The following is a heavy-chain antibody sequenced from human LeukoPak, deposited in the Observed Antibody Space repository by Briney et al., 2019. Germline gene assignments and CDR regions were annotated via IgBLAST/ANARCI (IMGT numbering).Heavy chain of an antibody. CDR2: IIPIFGTA. CDR1: GGTFSSYA. J-gene: IGHJ4*02. D-gene: IGHD4-17*01. V-gene: IGHV1-69*01. CDR3: ALTTVTETELYDY. Sequence: ASVKVSCKASGGTFSSYAISWVRQAPGQGLEWMGGIIPIFGTANYAQKFQGRVTITADESTSTAYMELSSLRSEDTAVYYCALTTVTETELYDYWGQGTLATVSS.